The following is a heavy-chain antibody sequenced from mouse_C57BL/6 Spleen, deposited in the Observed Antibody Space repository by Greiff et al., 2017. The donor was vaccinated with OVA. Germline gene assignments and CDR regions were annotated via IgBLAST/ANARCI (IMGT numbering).Heavy chain of an antibody. Sequence: VQLQQSGPELVKPGASVKISCKASGYTFTDYYMNWVKQSHGKSLEWIGDINPNNGGTSYNQKFKGKATLTVDKSSSTAYMELRSLTSEDSAVYYCARWGTTVVPYYFDYWGQGTTLTVSS. D-gene: IGHD1-1*01. CDR1: GYTFTDYY. V-gene: IGHV1-26*01. J-gene: IGHJ2*01. CDR2: INPNNGGT. CDR3: ARWGTTVVPYYFDY.